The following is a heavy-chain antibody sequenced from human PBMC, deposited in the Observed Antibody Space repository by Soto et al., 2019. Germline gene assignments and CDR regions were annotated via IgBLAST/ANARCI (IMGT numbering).Heavy chain of an antibody. D-gene: IGHD3-16*02. J-gene: IGHJ3*02. CDR2: IIPIFGTA. Sequence: QVQLVQSGAAVKKPGSSVKVSCKASGGTFSSYAISWVRQAPGQGLEWMGGIIPIFGTANYAQKFQGRVTSTADESTSTAYMELSSLRSEDTAVYYCASPTDDYVWGSYRYTDAFDIWGQGTMVTVSS. CDR1: GGTFSSYA. CDR3: ASPTDDYVWGSYRYTDAFDI. V-gene: IGHV1-69*01.